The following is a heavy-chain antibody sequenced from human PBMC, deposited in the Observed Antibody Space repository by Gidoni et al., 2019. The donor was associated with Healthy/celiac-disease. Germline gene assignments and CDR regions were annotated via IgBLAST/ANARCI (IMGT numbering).Heavy chain of an antibody. V-gene: IGHV4-59*01. CDR1: GGSISSYY. D-gene: IGHD3-10*01. CDR2: IYYSGST. Sequence: QVQLQESGPGLVKPSATLSLTCTVSGGSISSYYWSWIRQPPGKGLEWIGYIYYSGSTNYNPSLKSRVTISVDTSKNQFSLKLSSVTAADTAVYYCARGYGSGSLADWGQGTLVTVSS. J-gene: IGHJ4*02. CDR3: ARGYGSGSLAD.